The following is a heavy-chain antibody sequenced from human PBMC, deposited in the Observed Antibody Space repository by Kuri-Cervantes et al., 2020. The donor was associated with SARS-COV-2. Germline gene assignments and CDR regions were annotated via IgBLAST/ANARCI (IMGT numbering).Heavy chain of an antibody. J-gene: IGHJ4*02. D-gene: IGHD6-19*01. V-gene: IGHV1-2*02. CDR3: ARCPNSSGWYGLFDY. Sequence: ASVKVSCKASGYTFTGYYMHWVRQAPGQGLEWMGWINPNSGGTNYAQKFQGRVTITADKSTSTAYMELSSLRSEDTAVYYCARCPNSSGWYGLFDYWGQGTLVTVSS. CDR1: GYTFTGYY. CDR2: INPNSGGT.